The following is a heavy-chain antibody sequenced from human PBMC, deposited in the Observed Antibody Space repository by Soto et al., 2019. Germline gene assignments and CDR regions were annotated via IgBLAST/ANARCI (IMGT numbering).Heavy chain of an antibody. CDR3: ARHHPWLLLRGNWFDP. D-gene: IGHD3-22*01. V-gene: IGHV4-39*01. Sequence: PSETLSLTCTVSGGSISSSSYYWGWIRQPPGKGLEWIGSIYYSGSTYYNPSLKSRVTISVDTSKNQFSLKLSSVTAADTAVYYCARHHPWLLLRGNWFDPWGQGTLVTVSS. CDR2: IYYSGST. CDR1: GGSISSSSYY. J-gene: IGHJ5*02.